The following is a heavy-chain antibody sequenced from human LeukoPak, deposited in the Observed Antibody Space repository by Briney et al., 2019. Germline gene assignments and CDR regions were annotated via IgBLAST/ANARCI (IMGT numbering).Heavy chain of an antibody. CDR1: GFTFSTYW. Sequence: GGSLRLSCAAAGFTFSTYWMQWVRQAPGKGLVWVSHINGDGSSTTYADSVKGRFTISRDNAKNTLYLQMNSLRAEDTAVYYCVRDNYGVDYWGQGTLVTVSS. D-gene: IGHD4-17*01. V-gene: IGHV3-74*01. CDR3: VRDNYGVDY. J-gene: IGHJ4*02. CDR2: INGDGSST.